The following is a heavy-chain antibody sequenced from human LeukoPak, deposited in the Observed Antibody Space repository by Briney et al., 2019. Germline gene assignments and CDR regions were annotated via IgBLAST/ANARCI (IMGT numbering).Heavy chain of an antibody. CDR3: AISSGYYYAYDY. Sequence: PSETLSLTCTVSGGSISSSSYYWGWIRQSPGKGLEWIGSIYYTGTIYYNPSLKSRLTISVDTSKNQFSLKLSSVTAADTAVYYCAISSGYYYAYDYWGQGTLVTVSS. V-gene: IGHV4-39*01. J-gene: IGHJ4*02. CDR1: GGSISSSSYY. D-gene: IGHD3-22*01. CDR2: IYYTGTI.